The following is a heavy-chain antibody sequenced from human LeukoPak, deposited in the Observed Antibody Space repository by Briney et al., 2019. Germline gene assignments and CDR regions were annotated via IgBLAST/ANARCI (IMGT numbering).Heavy chain of an antibody. CDR3: ASRAFYDSSGLDF. CDR1: GDSIRNYY. D-gene: IGHD3-22*01. CDR2: VSNSGNT. Sequence: SETLSLTCSVSGDSIRNYYWTWIRQPPGKGLEWIGHVSNSGNTKYNPSLKSRVTISIDTSKKHFSLNLSSVSAADTAVYYCASRAFYDSSGLDFWGQGILVTVSS. J-gene: IGHJ4*02. V-gene: IGHV4-59*08.